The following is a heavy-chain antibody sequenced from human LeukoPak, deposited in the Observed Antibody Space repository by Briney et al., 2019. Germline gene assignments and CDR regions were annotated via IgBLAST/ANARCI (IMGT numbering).Heavy chain of an antibody. CDR3: ASQMATERSVS. V-gene: IGHV3-33*01. CDR2: IWYDGSNK. Sequence: GGSLRLSCAASGFTFSSYGMHWVRQAPGKGLEWVAVIWYDGSNKYYADSVKGRFTISRDNSKNTLYLQMNSLRAEDTAVYYCASQMATERSVSWGQGTLVTVSS. CDR1: GFTFSSYG. D-gene: IGHD5-24*01. J-gene: IGHJ4*02.